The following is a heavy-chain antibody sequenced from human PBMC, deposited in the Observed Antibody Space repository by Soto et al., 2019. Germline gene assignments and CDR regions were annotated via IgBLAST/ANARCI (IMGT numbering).Heavy chain of an antibody. D-gene: IGHD2-21*02. Sequence: VQLVQSGAEVKKTGSSVKVSCKASGGTFNKFAFSWVRQAPGQGFEWMGGIIPVFRSANYAQRFRGRITSTADEYTSTGYLYPNALRSDDTAVYYCARRYCASDNCPLFYSFVDLLGLGTTVTVSS. CDR3: ARRYCASDNCPLFYSFVDL. V-gene: IGHV1-69*01. CDR2: IIPVFRSA. CDR1: GGTFNKFA. J-gene: IGHJ6*02.